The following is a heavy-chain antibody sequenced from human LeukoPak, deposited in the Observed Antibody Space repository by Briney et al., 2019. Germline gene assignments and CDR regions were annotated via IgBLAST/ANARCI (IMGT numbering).Heavy chain of an antibody. V-gene: IGHV4-30-2*01. J-gene: IGHJ5*02. CDR3: ARVVPAASSWFDP. CDR1: GGSISSGGYS. D-gene: IGHD2-2*01. Sequence: SETLCLTCAVSGGSISSGGYSWSWIRQPPGKGLEWIGYIYHSGSTYYNPSLKSRVTISVDRSKNQFSLKLSSVTAADTAVYYCARVVPAASSWFDPWGQGTLVTVSS. CDR2: IYHSGST.